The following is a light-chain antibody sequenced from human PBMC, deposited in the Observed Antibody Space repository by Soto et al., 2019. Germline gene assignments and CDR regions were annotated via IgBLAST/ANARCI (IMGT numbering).Light chain of an antibody. CDR3: QQYCSSPPVT. V-gene: IGKV3-20*01. Sequence: EIVLTQSPGTLSLSPGERATLSCRASQSVSSSYLAWYQQKPGQAPRLLIYGASSRATGIPDRFSGSGSGTDFTLTIIRLEPEDFAVYYCQQYCSSPPVTFGGGTKVEIK. CDR2: GAS. J-gene: IGKJ4*01. CDR1: QSVSSSY.